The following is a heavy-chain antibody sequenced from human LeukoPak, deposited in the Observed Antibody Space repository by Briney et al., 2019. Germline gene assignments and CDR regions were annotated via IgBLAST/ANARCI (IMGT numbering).Heavy chain of an antibody. CDR1: GFTFSSYA. V-gene: IGHV3-23*01. CDR2: ISGSGGST. D-gene: IGHD2-15*01. CDR3: AKGVVVVPAKYYFDY. J-gene: IGHJ4*02. Sequence: GGSLRLSCVASGFTFSSYAMSWVRQAPGKGLEWVSAISGSGGSTCYADSVKGRFTISRDNSKNTLYLQMNSLRAEDTAVYYCAKGVVVVPAKYYFDYWGQGTLVTVSS.